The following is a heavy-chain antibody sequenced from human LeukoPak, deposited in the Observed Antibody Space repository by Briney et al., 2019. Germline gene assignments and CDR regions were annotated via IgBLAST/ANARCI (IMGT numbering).Heavy chain of an antibody. CDR1: GFTFSNYG. V-gene: IGHV3-33*01. CDR3: ARGGSGYVNY. CDR2: IWYDGTNK. Sequence: GGSLRLSCAASGFTFSNYGMHWVRQAPGKGLEWVAVIWYDGTNKYYADSVKDRFTISRDNSKNTLFLEMNSLGDEDTAVYYCARGGSGYVNYWGQGTLVTVSS. D-gene: IGHD5-12*01. J-gene: IGHJ4*02.